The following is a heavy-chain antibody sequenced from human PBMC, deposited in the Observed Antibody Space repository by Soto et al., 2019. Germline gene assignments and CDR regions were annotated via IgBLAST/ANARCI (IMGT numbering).Heavy chain of an antibody. CDR2: ISYDGSNK. J-gene: IGHJ4*02. CDR1: GFPFSSYG. D-gene: IGHD3-22*01. V-gene: IGHV3-30*18. Sequence: PGESLPISCASSGFPFSSYGMHWVRQAPGKGLEWVAVISYDGSNKYYADSVKGRFTISRDNSKNTLYLQMNSLRAEDTAVYYCAKDRYSPSGYSPLVDYWGQGTLVTVAS. CDR3: AKDRYSPSGYSPLVDY.